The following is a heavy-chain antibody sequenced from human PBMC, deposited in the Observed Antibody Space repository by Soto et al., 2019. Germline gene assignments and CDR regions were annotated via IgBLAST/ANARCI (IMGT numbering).Heavy chain of an antibody. V-gene: IGHV3-64D*06. CDR1: GFTFSSYA. D-gene: IGHD6-13*01. Sequence: GGSLRLSCSVSGFTFSSYAMHWVRQAPGKGLEYVSSISSNGGSTYYADSVKGRFTIFRDNSKNTLNLQMSSLTTEDTAVYYCVKDRWVDYWGQGTLVTVPQ. CDR2: ISSNGGST. J-gene: IGHJ4*02. CDR3: VKDRWVDY.